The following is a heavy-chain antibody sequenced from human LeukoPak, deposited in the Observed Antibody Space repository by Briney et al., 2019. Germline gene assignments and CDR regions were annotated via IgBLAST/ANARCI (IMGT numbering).Heavy chain of an antibody. D-gene: IGHD1-1*01. CDR3: ARQDGNSKYYFDY. Sequence: GESLKISCKGSGYSFTYYWIGWVRQMPGKGLEWMGIIYPGDSDTGYRPSFQGQVTISVDKSISTAYLQWSSLKASDTAMYYCARQDGNSKYYFDYWGQGTLVTVSS. J-gene: IGHJ4*02. CDR1: GYSFTYYW. CDR2: IYPGDSDT. V-gene: IGHV5-51*01.